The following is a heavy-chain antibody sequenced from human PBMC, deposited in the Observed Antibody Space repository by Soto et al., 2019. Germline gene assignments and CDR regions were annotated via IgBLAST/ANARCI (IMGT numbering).Heavy chain of an antibody. V-gene: IGHV1-69*04. CDR3: AREPDNLDWWFDP. D-gene: IGHD1-1*01. J-gene: IGHJ5*02. CDR1: GGTFSSYT. Sequence: ASVKVSCKASGGTFSSYTISWVRQAPGQGLEWMGRIIPILGIANYAQKFQGRVTITADKSTSTAYMELSSLRSEDTAVYYCAREPDNLDWWFDPWGQGTLVTVSS. CDR2: IIPILGIA.